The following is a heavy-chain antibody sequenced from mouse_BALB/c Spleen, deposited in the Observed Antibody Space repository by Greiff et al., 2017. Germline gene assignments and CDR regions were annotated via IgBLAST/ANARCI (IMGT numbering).Heavy chain of an antibody. CDR1: GFTFSSYA. CDR2: ISSGGSYT. V-gene: IGHV5-6-4*01. Sequence: EVQLVESGGGLVKPGGSLKLSCAASGFTFSSYAMSWVRQTPEKRLEWVASISSGGSYTYYPDSVKGRFTISRDNAKNTLYLQMSSLKSEDTAMYYCTRDSPSYGNFYAMDYWGQGTSVTVSS. J-gene: IGHJ4*01. D-gene: IGHD2-10*01. CDR3: TRDSPSYGNFYAMDY.